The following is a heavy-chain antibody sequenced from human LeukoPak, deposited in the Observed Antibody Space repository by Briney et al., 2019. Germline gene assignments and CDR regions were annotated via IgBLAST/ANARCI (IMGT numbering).Heavy chain of an antibody. CDR3: ARSPYYGDSGELDY. V-gene: IGHV3-30*04. D-gene: IGHD4-17*01. CDR2: ISYDGSNK. CDR1: GFTFSSYA. Sequence: GGSLRLSCAASGFTFSSYAMHWVRQAPGKGLEWVAVISYDGSNKYYADSVKGRFIISRDNSKNTLYLQMNSLRAEDTAVYYCARSPYYGDSGELDYWGQGTLVTVSS. J-gene: IGHJ4*02.